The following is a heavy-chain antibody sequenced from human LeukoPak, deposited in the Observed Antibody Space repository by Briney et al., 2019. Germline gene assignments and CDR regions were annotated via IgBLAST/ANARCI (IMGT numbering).Heavy chain of an antibody. CDR3: ARGRSVGATYYYYYGMDV. V-gene: IGHV1-69*04. CDR2: IIPILGIA. CDR1: GGTFSSYA. J-gene: IGHJ6*02. D-gene: IGHD1-26*01. Sequence: GASVKVSCKASGGTFSSYAISWVRQAPGQGLEWMGRIIPILGIANYAQKFQGRVTITADKSTSTAYMELSSLRSEDTAVYYCARGRSVGATYYYYYGMDVWGQGTTVTVSS.